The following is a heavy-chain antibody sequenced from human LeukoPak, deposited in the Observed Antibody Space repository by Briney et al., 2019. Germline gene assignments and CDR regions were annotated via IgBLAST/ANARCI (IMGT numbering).Heavy chain of an antibody. Sequence: ASVKVSCKASGYTFTSYDINWVRQAPGQRLEWMGWINAGNGNTKYSQKFQGRVTITRDTSASTAYMELSSLRSEDTAVYYCARGPPDDYGLDYWGQGTLVTVSS. J-gene: IGHJ4*02. CDR2: INAGNGNT. D-gene: IGHD4-17*01. CDR1: GYTFTSYD. CDR3: ARGPPDDYGLDY. V-gene: IGHV1-3*01.